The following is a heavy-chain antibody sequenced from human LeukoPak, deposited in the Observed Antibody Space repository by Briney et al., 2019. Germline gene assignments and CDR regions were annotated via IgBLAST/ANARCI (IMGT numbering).Heavy chain of an antibody. J-gene: IGHJ4*02. CDR1: GGSISSYY. D-gene: IGHD3-16*02. CDR2: IYYSGST. V-gene: IGHV4-59*01. CDR3: ARGGYDYVWGSYRYTLFDY. Sequence: SETLSLTCTLSGGSISSYYWSWIRQPPGKGLEWIGYIYYSGSTNYNPPLKSRVTISVDTSKNQFSLKLSSVTAADTAVYYCARGGYDYVWGSYRYTLFDYWGQGTLVTVST.